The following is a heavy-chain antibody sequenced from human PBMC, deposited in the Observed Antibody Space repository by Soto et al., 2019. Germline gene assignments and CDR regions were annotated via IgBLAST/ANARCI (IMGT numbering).Heavy chain of an antibody. CDR3: ARDAAAGLNDY. CDR1: GYTFPSYG. J-gene: IGHJ4*02. V-gene: IGHV1-18*01. Sequence: QVQLVQSGAEVKKPGASVKVSCKASGYTFPSYGLSWVRQAPGQGLEWMGWISAYNGNTKYVQKCQGRVTMTTDTSTSTAYMELRSLRSDDTAVYYCARDAAAGLNDYWGQGTLVTVSS. D-gene: IGHD6-13*01. CDR2: ISAYNGNT.